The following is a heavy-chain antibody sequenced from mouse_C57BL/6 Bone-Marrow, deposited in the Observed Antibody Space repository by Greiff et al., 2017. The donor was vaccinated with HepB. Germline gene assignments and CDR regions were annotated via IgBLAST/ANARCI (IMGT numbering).Heavy chain of an antibody. D-gene: IGHD1-1*01. J-gene: IGHJ2*01. CDR1: GYTFTDYN. CDR2: INPNNGGT. V-gene: IGHV1-22*01. CDR3: RLITTERYFDY. Sequence: VQLQQSGPELVKPGASVKMSCKASGYTFTDYNIHWVKQSHGKSLEWIGYINPNNGGTSYNQKFKGKATLTVNKSSSTAYMELRSLTSEDSAVYYCRLITTERYFDYWGQGTTLTVSS.